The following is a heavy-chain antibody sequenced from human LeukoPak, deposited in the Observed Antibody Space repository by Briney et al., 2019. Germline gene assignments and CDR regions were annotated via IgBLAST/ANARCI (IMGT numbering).Heavy chain of an antibody. CDR1: GYSISSGYY. CDR3: AGPSRLQEAFDI. V-gene: IGHV4-38-2*01. CDR2: IYHSGST. J-gene: IGHJ3*02. D-gene: IGHD5-24*01. Sequence: PSETLSLTCAVSGYSISSGYYWGWIRQPPGKGLEWIGSIYHSGSTYYNPPLKSRVTISVDTSKNQFSLKLSSVTAADTAVYYCAGPSRLQEAFDIWGQGTMVTVSS.